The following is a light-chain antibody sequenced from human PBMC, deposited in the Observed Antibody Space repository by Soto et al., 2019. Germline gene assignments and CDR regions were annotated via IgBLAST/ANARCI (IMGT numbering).Light chain of an antibody. CDR2: EVS. CDR3: SSYTSSSTYV. V-gene: IGLV2-14*01. J-gene: IGLJ1*01. CDR1: SSDVGGYNY. Sequence: QSVLTQPASVSGSPGQSITISCTGTSSDVGGYNYVSWYQQHPGKAPKLMIYEVSNRPSGVSNRFSGSKSGNTASLTISGLQAEDVADYYCSSYTSSSTYVFGTGTKVAVL.